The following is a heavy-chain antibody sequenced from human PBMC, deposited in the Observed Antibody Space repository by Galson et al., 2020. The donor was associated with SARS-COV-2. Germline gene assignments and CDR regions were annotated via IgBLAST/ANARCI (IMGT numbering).Heavy chain of an antibody. CDR1: GFTFSDAF. V-gene: IGHV3-15*05. CDR2: IKSKRGGETR. Sequence: GGSLRLSCAVSGFTFSDAFMVWVRQAPGKGLEWVGRIKSKRGGETRDYAAPLKGRFSISRDDSKNTVYLQISSLQTEDTAVYFCTHDSSGYFTFHYWGQGALVTVS. CDR3: THDSSGYFTFHY. J-gene: IGHJ4*02. D-gene: IGHD3-22*01.